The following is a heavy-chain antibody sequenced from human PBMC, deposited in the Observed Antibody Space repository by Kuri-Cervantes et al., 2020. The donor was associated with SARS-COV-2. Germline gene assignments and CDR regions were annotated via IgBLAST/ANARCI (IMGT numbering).Heavy chain of an antibody. J-gene: IGHJ4*02. CDR2: ISSSSSYI. Sequence: GESLKISCAASGFTFSSHSMNWVRQAPGKGLEWVSSISSSSSYIFYADSVKGRFTISRDNAKNSLYLQMNSLRAEDTAVYYCARAHYGDYVAYIYWGQGTLVTLSS. CDR3: ARAHYGDYVAYIY. V-gene: IGHV3-21*01. D-gene: IGHD4-17*01. CDR1: GFTFSSHS.